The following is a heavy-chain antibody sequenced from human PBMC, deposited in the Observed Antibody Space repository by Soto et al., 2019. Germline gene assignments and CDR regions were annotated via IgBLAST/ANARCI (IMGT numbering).Heavy chain of an antibody. CDR3: ATTSGWFGEFDY. CDR1: GFTFSSYA. J-gene: IGHJ4*02. CDR2: ISGSGGST. D-gene: IGHD3-10*01. Sequence: AASGFTFSSYAMSWVRQAPGKGLEWVSAISGSGGSTYYADSVKGRFTISRDNSNNTLYLQMNSLRPEDTAVNYCATTSGWFGEFDYWGQGTLVTVSS. V-gene: IGHV3-23*01.